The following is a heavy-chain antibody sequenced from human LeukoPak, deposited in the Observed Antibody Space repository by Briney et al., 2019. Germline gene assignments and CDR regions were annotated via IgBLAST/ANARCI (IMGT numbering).Heavy chain of an antibody. CDR1: GFTVSSIN. CDR3: AKDPSVYYGDYIIR. Sequence: GGSLRLSCAASGFTVSSINMSWVRRAPGKGQEWVAVIYSGRGTNYADSVKGRFTISRDNSKNTLYLQINSLRAEDTAVYYCAKDPSVYYGDYIIRWGQGTLVIVSS. CDR2: IYSGRGT. V-gene: IGHV3-53*01. D-gene: IGHD4-17*01. J-gene: IGHJ4*02.